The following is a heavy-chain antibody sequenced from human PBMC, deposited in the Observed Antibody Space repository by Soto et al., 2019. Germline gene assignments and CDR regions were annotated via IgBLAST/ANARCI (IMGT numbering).Heavy chain of an antibody. CDR2: IYYSGST. J-gene: IGHJ5*02. D-gene: IGHD3-10*01. CDR1: GCSISSYY. CDR3: ACITMVRGALARFDP. Sequence: PSETLSLTCTVSGCSISSYYWSWIRQPPGKGLEWIGYIYYSGSTNYNPSLTSRVTISVDTSKNQFSLKLSSVTAADTAVYYCACITMVRGALARFDPWGQGTLVTVSS. V-gene: IGHV4-59*01.